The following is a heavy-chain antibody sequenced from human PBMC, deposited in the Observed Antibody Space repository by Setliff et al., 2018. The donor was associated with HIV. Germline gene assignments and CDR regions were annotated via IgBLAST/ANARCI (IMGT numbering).Heavy chain of an antibody. D-gene: IGHD3-22*01. CDR3: VRGSGYYYFDN. Sequence: PGGSLRLSCESSGFTFNNYWMSWVRQAPGKRPEWVANIKGDGSSTRYADSVKGRFTISRDNAKNMLYLQMNSLSADDTAVYYCVRGSGYYYFDNWGQGALVTVSS. CDR2: IKGDGSST. J-gene: IGHJ4*02. CDR1: GFTFNNYW. V-gene: IGHV3-7*01.